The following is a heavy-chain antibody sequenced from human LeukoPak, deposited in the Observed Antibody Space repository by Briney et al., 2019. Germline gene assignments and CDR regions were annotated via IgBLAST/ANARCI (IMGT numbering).Heavy chain of an antibody. V-gene: IGHV6-1*01. Sequence: SQTLSLTCGISGDSVSSNSAAWSWTRQSPSRGLEWLGRTYYRSKWYHDYAVSVKSRITINPDTSKNHFSLQLNSMTPEDTAVYYCAREGSEGYLFDYWGQGTLVTVSS. J-gene: IGHJ4*02. CDR2: TYYRSKWYH. CDR1: GDSVSSNSAA. D-gene: IGHD1-1*01. CDR3: AREGSEGYLFDY.